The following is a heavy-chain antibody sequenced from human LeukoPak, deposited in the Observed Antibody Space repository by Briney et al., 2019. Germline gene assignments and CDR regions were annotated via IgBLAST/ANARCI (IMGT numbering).Heavy chain of an antibody. D-gene: IGHD2-21*02. CDR1: GFTFSSYW. V-gene: IGHV3-7*01. CDR2: MKQDGSEK. J-gene: IGHJ4*02. Sequence: GGSLRLSCAASGFTFSSYWMSWVRQAPGKGLEWAANMKQDGSEKYYVDSVKGRFTISRDNAKNSLYLQMNSLRADDTAVYCCAREPDCGGDCYLIDYWGQGTLVTVSS. CDR3: AREPDCGGDCYLIDY.